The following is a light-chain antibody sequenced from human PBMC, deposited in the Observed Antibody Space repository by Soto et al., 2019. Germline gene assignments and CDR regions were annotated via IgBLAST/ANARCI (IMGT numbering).Light chain of an antibody. CDR3: QSYDSSLSGSV. J-gene: IGLJ3*02. CDR1: SFNIGAGYD. Sequence: QSALTQPPSESGAPGQRVTISCTGSSFNIGAGYDVHWYQQLPGTAPKLLIYANNNRPSGVPDRFSGSKSGTSASLAITGLQAEDEADYYCQSYDSSLSGSVFGGGTKVTVL. V-gene: IGLV1-40*01. CDR2: ANN.